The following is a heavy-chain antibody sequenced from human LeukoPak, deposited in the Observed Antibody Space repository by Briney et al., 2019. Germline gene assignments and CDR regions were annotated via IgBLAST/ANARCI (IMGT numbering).Heavy chain of an antibody. D-gene: IGHD6-19*01. CDR3: ARGQAVAGPFDY. J-gene: IGHJ4*02. CDR1: GGSISSYY. CDR2: IYTSGST. Sequence: SETLSLTCTVSGGSISSYYWSWIRQPAGKGLEWIGRIYTSGSTNYNLSLKSRVTISVDKSKNQFSLKLSSVTAADTAVYYCARGQAVAGPFDYWGQGTLVTVSS. V-gene: IGHV4-4*07.